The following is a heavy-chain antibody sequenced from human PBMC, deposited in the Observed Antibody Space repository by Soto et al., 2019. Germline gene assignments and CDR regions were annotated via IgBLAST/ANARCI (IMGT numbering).Heavy chain of an antibody. CDR1: GYSFTSYF. D-gene: IGHD3-3*01. CDR2: IDPDGGST. V-gene: IGHV1-46*01. J-gene: IGHJ4*02. Sequence: GASVKVSCKASGYSFTSYFMHWVRQAPGQGPEWMGIIDPDGGSTSYAQKFQGRVTMTTDTSTSTVYVELSSLRSEDTAVYYCASLIGVDTLRDYWGQGTLVTVS. CDR3: ASLIGVDTLRDY.